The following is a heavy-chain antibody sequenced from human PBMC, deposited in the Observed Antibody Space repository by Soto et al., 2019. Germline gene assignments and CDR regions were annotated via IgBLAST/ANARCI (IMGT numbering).Heavy chain of an antibody. CDR3: ARGRGGGSYYRYFDY. Sequence: EVPLVESGGGLVQPGGSLRLSCAASGFTVSSNYMSWVRQAPGKGLEWVSVIYSGGSTYYADSVKGRFTISRHNSKNTLYLQMNSLRAEDTAVYYCARGRGGGSYYRYFDYWGQGTLVTVSS. CDR2: IYSGGST. CDR1: GFTVSSNY. J-gene: IGHJ4*02. D-gene: IGHD3-10*01. V-gene: IGHV3-53*04.